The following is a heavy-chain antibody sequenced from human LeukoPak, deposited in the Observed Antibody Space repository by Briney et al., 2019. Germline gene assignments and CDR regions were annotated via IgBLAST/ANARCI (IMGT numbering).Heavy chain of an antibody. CDR2: INHSGST. CDR3: ARAYSGIVVVPAARTRWDY. CDR1: GGSFRGYY. D-gene: IGHD2-2*01. J-gene: IGHJ4*02. V-gene: IGHV4-34*01. Sequence: SETLSLTCAVYGGSFRGYYWSWIRQPPGKGLEWIGEINHSGSTNYNPSLKSRVTISVDTSKNQFSLKLSSVTAADTAVYYCARAYSGIVVVPAARTRWDYWGQGTLVTVSS.